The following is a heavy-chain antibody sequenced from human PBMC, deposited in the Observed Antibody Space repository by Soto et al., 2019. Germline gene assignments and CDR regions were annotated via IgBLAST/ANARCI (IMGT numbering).Heavy chain of an antibody. V-gene: IGHV3-21*01. CDR3: AAVTRSGWD. J-gene: IGHJ4*02. CDR1: GFTFSSYS. D-gene: IGHD6-19*01. CDR2: ISGSSRYI. Sequence: EVQLVESGGGLVKPGGSLRVSCAASGFTFSSYSMNWVRQAPGKGLEWVSSISGSSRYIYYADAVKRRFTISRDNAKNSLYLQMNSLRVEDTAVYFCAAVTRSGWDWGQGTLVTVSS.